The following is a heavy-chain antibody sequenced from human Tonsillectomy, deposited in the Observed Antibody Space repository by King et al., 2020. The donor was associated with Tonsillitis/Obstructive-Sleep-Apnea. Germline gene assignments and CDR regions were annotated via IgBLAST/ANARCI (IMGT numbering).Heavy chain of an antibody. CDR2: ISSSSSYI. CDR1: GFTFSSYS. D-gene: IGHD2-2*01. CDR3: ARDASTSEHFDY. V-gene: IGHV3-21*01. Sequence: LVESGGGLVKPGGSLRLSCAASGFTFSSYSMNWVRQAPGKGLEWVSSISSSSSYIYYAYSVKGRFTISRDNAKNSLYLQMNSLRAEDTAVYYCARDASTSEHFDYWGQGTLVTVSS. J-gene: IGHJ4*02.